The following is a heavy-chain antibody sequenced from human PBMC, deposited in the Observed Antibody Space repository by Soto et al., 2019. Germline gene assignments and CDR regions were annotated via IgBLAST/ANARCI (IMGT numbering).Heavy chain of an antibody. J-gene: IGHJ4*02. D-gene: IGHD6-19*01. V-gene: IGHV4-34*01. CDR1: GGSFSGYY. Sequence: PSETLCLTYAVYGGSFSGYYWSWIRQPPGKGLEWIGEINHSGSTNYNPSLKSRVTISVDTSKNQFSLKLSSVTAADTAVYYCARGVRIAVAGTHTYYFDYWGQGTLVTVSS. CDR3: ARGVRIAVAGTHTYYFDY. CDR2: INHSGST.